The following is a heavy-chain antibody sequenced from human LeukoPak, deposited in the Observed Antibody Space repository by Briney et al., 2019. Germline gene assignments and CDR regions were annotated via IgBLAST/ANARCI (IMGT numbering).Heavy chain of an antibody. Sequence: GRSLRLSCAASGFTFSSYAMHWVRQAPGKGLEWVAVISYDGSNKYYADSVKGRFTISRDNSKNTLYLRMNSLRAEDTAVYYCARESSGSSSWYYFDYWGQGTLVTVSS. J-gene: IGHJ4*02. CDR3: ARESSGSSSWYYFDY. CDR1: GFTFSSYA. CDR2: ISYDGSNK. D-gene: IGHD6-13*01. V-gene: IGHV3-30*04.